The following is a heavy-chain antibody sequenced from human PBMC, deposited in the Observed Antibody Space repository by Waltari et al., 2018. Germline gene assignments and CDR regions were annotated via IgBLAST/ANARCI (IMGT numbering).Heavy chain of an antibody. J-gene: IGHJ3*01. Sequence: QGRLEESGGGVVMPGGSLSLSCTASGLTVSDFYISWSRRAAGKGLEWRAYIRPENSVYYADSVKDRISIFRDSAKNAVVLEMDSLTEDDTAIDCCARIVALDLWGQGTGVTVS. CDR2: IRPENSV. V-gene: IGHV3-11*01. CDR1: GLTVSDFY. D-gene: IGHD3-22*01. CDR3: ARIVALDL.